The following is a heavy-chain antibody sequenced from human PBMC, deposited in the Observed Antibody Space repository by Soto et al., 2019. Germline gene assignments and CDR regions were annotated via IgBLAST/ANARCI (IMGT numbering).Heavy chain of an antibody. CDR1: GFTFSDSG. CDR2: IWSDGSDK. Sequence: QVQLVESGGGVVQPGGSLRLSCATSGFTFSDSGMHWVRQAPGKGLEWVAVIWSDGSDKSYADSVEGRFTISRDNSKNQPYLQRKRRGAEDTAVYYWGRSNHYSNSAGWGGGFDYWGQGTLVTVSS. CDR3: GRSNHYSNSAGWGGGFDY. D-gene: IGHD6-6*01. J-gene: IGHJ4*02. V-gene: IGHV3-33*01.